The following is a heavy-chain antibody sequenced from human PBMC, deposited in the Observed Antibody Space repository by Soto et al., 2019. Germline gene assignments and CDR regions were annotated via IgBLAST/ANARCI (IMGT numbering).Heavy chain of an antibody. Sequence: QLQLQESGPGLVKPSETLSLTCTVSGGSISSSSYYWGWIRQPPGKGLEWIGSIYYSGSTYYNPSLKSRVTISVDTSKNQFSLKLSSVTAADTAVYYCARGADPRVGYFDYWGQGTLVTVSS. CDR3: ARGADPRVGYFDY. CDR2: IYYSGST. V-gene: IGHV4-39*01. J-gene: IGHJ4*02. D-gene: IGHD2-2*01. CDR1: GGSISSSSYY.